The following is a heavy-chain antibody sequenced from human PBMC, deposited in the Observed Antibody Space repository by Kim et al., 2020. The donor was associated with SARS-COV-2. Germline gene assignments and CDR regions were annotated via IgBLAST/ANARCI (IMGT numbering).Heavy chain of an antibody. CDR2: T. J-gene: IGHJ4*02. Sequence: TKYSPKCQGRVTITRDTSANTAYMELRRLTTTDTAIYYCARDMDPTVYDYWGQGTLVTVSS. CDR3: ARDMDPTVYDY. D-gene: IGHD4-4*01. V-gene: IGHV1-3*01.